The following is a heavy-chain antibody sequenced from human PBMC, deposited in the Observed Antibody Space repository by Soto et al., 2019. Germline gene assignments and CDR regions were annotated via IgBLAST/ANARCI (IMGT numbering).Heavy chain of an antibody. V-gene: IGHV3-9*01. J-gene: IGHJ6*03. CDR2: ISWNSGSI. D-gene: IGHD3-3*01. CDR3: SKGAVIIGYYYMDV. CDR1: GFTFDDYA. Sequence: EVQLVESGGGLVQPGRSLRLSCAASGFTFDDYAMHWVRQAPGKGLEWVSGISWNSGSIGYAGSVKGRFTISRDNAKNSLYLQMNSLRAEDTALYYCSKGAVIIGYYYMDVWGKGTTVTGSS.